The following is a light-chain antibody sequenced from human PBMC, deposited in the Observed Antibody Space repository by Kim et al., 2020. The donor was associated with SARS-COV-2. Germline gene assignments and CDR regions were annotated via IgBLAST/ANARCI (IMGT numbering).Light chain of an antibody. J-gene: IGLJ2*01. CDR1: NSNIGKNY. V-gene: IGLV1-51*01. Sequence: GQKVTISCSGSNSNIGKNYVSGYQKFPGTAPKLLIYDYNERPSGIPDRFSGSKSGTSATLGITGLQTGDEADYYCATWDSSLSAVVFGGGTQLTVL. CDR2: DYN. CDR3: ATWDSSLSAVV.